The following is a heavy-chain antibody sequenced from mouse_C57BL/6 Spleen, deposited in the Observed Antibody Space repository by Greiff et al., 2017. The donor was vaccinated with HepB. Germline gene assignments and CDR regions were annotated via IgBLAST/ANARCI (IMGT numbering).Heavy chain of an antibody. J-gene: IGHJ2*01. CDR2: IYPSDSET. D-gene: IGHD2-1*01. Sequence: QVQLQQPGAELVRPGSSVKLSCKASGYTFTSYWMDWVKQRPGQGLEWIGNIYPSDSETHYNQKFKDKATLTVDKSSSTAYMQLSSLTSEDSAVYYCARWGYGNYEGYYFDYWGQGTTLTVSS. V-gene: IGHV1-61*01. CDR3: ARWGYGNYEGYYFDY. CDR1: GYTFTSYW.